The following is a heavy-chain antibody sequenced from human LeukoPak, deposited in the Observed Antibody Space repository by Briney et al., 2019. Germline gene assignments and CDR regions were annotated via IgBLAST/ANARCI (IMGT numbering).Heavy chain of an antibody. CDR2: ISAYNGNT. CDR3: ATLWFGEGFDP. CDR1: GYTFTSYG. V-gene: IGHV1-18*01. J-gene: IGHJ5*02. Sequence: ASVKVSCKASGYTFTSYGISWVRQAPGQGLEWMGWISAYNGNTNYAQKLQGRVTMTTDTSTSTAYMELSSLRSEDTAVYYCATLWFGEGFDPWGQGTLVTVSS. D-gene: IGHD3-10*01.